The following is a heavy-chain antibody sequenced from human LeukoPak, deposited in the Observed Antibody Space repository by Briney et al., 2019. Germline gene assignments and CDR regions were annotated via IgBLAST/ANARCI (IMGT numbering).Heavy chain of an antibody. Sequence: SVKVSCKASGFTFTSSAMQWVRQARGQRLEWIGWIVVGSGNTNYAQKFQERVTITRDMSTSTAYMELSSLRSEDTAVYYCAADFYRTQVFDYWGQGTLVTVSS. J-gene: IGHJ4*02. D-gene: IGHD2/OR15-2a*01. V-gene: IGHV1-58*02. CDR3: AADFYRTQVFDY. CDR2: IVVGSGNT. CDR1: GFTFTSSA.